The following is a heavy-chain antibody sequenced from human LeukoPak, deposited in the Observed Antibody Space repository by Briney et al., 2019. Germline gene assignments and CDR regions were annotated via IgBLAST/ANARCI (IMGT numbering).Heavy chain of an antibody. J-gene: IGHJ3*02. CDR2: ISYDGSNK. CDR3: AKLDYYDSSGYYYHSHDAFDI. D-gene: IGHD3-22*01. Sequence: GGSLRLSCAASGFTFSSYGMHWVLQAPGKGLEWVAVISYDGSNKYYADSVKGRFTISRDNSKNTLYLQMNSLRAEDTAVYYCAKLDYYDSSGYYYHSHDAFDIWGQGTMVTVSS. V-gene: IGHV3-30*18. CDR1: GFTFSSYG.